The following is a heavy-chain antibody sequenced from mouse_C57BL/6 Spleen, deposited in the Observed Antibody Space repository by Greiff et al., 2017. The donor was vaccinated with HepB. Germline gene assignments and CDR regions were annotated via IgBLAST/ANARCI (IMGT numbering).Heavy chain of an antibody. J-gene: IGHJ4*01. Sequence: VQGVESGPGLVQPSQSLSITCTVSGFSLTSYGVHWVRQSPGKGLEWLGVIWSGGSTDYNAAFISRLSISKDNSKSQVFFKMNSLKADDTAIYYCARGAHYYAMDYWGQGTSVTVSS. V-gene: IGHV2-2*01. CDR1: GFSLTSYG. CDR3: ARGAHYYAMDY. CDR2: IWSGGST.